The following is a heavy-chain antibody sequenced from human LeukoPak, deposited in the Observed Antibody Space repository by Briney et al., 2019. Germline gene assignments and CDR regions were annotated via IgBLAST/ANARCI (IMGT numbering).Heavy chain of an antibody. D-gene: IGHD6-13*01. Sequence: ASVKVSCKASGYTFTSYYMHWVRQAPGQGLEWMGIINPSGGSTSYAQKFQGRVTMTRDTSTSTVYMELSSLRSEDTAVYYCARDPIGSRWPYYFDYWGQGTLVTVSS. CDR3: ARDPIGSRWPYYFDY. CDR1: GYTFTSYY. V-gene: IGHV1-46*01. CDR2: INPSGGST. J-gene: IGHJ4*02.